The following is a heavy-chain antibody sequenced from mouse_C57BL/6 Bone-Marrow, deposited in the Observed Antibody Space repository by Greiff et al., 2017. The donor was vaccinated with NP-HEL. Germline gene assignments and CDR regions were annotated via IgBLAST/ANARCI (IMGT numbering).Heavy chain of an antibody. CDR2: INPNSGST. J-gene: IGHJ3*01. CDR1: GYTFTSYW. D-gene: IGHD2-2*01. Sequence: VQLQQPGAELVKPGASVKLSCKASGYTFTSYWMHWVKQRPGQGLEWIGMINPNSGSTNYNEKFKSKATLTVDKSSSTAYMQLSSLTSEDSAVYYCASEGVGYDSFAYWGQGTLVTVSA. V-gene: IGHV1-64*01. CDR3: ASEGVGYDSFAY.